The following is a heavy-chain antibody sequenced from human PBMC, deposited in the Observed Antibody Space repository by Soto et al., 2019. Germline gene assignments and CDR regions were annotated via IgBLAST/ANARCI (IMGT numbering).Heavy chain of an antibody. CDR1: GGSFSGYY. Sequence: SETLSLTCAVYGGSFSGYYWSWIRQPPGKGLEWIGEINHSGSTNYNPSLKSRVTISVDTSKNQFSLKLSSVTAADTAVYYCARGLGSYYDILTGYYFDYWGQGTLVTVSS. CDR2: INHSGST. D-gene: IGHD3-9*01. CDR3: ARGLGSYYDILTGYYFDY. J-gene: IGHJ4*02. V-gene: IGHV4-34*01.